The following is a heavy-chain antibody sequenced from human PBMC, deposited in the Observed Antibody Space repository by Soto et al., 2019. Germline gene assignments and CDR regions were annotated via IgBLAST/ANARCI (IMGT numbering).Heavy chain of an antibody. V-gene: IGHV3-48*02. CDR1: GFTFSSYS. CDR2: ISSSSSTI. CDR3: ARDSSRYSYGYSDY. J-gene: IGHJ4*02. D-gene: IGHD5-18*01. Sequence: LSLTCAASGFTFSSYSMNWVRQAPGKGLEWVSYISSSSSTIYYADSVKGRFTISRDNAKNSLYLQMNSLRDEDTAVYYCARDSSRYSYGYSDYWGQGTLVTVSS.